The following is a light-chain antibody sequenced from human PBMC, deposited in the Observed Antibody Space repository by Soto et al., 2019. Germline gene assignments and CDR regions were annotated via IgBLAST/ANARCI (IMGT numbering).Light chain of an antibody. CDR1: ESVVNNY. V-gene: IGKV3-20*01. CDR3: QQYGSSPET. CDR2: GAT. J-gene: IGKJ2*01. Sequence: EIVLTQSPGTLSLSPGESATLSCRASESVVNNYLDWYQQRPGQAPRLLIFGATTRATGVPDRFSGSGSGADFTLTISRLEPDDVALYLCQQYGSSPETFGQGTKLEIK.